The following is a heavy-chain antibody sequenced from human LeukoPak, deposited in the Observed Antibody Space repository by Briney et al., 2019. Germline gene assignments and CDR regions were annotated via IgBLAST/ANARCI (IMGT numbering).Heavy chain of an antibody. Sequence: ASVKVSCKASGYTFTSYYMHWVRQAPGQGLEWMGVINPNTGSTSNAQKFQGRVTMTRDTSTNTVYMELSSLRSEDTAVYYCAKDGGEFLLISWAFDIWGQGTTVTVSS. CDR1: GYTFTSYY. CDR2: INPNTGST. D-gene: IGHD2-21*01. J-gene: IGHJ3*02. CDR3: AKDGGEFLLISWAFDI. V-gene: IGHV1-46*01.